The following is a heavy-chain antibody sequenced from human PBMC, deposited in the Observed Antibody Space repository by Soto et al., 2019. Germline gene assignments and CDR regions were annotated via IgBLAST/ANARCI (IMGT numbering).Heavy chain of an antibody. D-gene: IGHD5-18*01. J-gene: IGHJ4*02. CDR1: GDSISDYY. CDR2: VYVSGST. V-gene: IGHV4-4*07. CDR3: ARDSAMVGIFDF. Sequence: PSETLSLTCTVSGDSISDYYWTWIRQPAGKGLEWIGRVYVSGSTTYNPSLQGRVTISLDTSKNQFSLRLTSLTAADTAIYYCARDSAMVGIFDFWGRGTQVT.